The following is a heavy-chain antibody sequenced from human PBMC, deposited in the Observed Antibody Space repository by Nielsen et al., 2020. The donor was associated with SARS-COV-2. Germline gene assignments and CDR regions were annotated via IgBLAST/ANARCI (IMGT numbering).Heavy chain of an antibody. CDR3: ARVRDIAAAGTTYYYYGMDV. CDR2: IIPIFGTA. CDR1: GGTFSSYA. J-gene: IGHJ6*02. V-gene: IGHV1-69*13. Sequence: SVKVSCKASGGTFSSYAISWVRQAPGQGLEWMGGIIPIFGTANYAQKFQGRVTITADESTSTAYMELSSLRSEDTAVYYCARVRDIAAAGTTYYYYGMDVWGQGTTVTVSS. D-gene: IGHD6-13*01.